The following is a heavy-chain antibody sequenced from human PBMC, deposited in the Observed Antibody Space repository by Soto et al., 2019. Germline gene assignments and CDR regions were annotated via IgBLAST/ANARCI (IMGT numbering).Heavy chain of an antibody. V-gene: IGHV1-18*01. Sequence: ASVKVSCKASGYTFTSYGISWVRQAPGQGLEWMGWISAYNGNTNYAQKLQGRVTMTTAKSTSTAYMELRSLRSDDTAVYYCARDRSSLGIDYWGQGTLVTVSS. CDR3: ARDRSSLGIDY. D-gene: IGHD3-16*01. CDR2: ISAYNGNT. CDR1: GYTFTSYG. J-gene: IGHJ4*02.